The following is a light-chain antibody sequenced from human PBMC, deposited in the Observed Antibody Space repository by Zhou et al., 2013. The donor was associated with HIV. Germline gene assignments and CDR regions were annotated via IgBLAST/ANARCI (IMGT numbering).Light chain of an antibody. CDR1: QDISNY. Sequence: DIQMTQSPSSLSASVGDRVTITCQASQDISNYLNWYQQKPGTAPKLLIYDASNLETGVPSRFSGSGSGTDFTFTISSLQPEDIATYYCQQYDDLPVTFGP. V-gene: IGKV1-33*01. CDR3: QQYDDLPVT. J-gene: IGKJ3*01. CDR2: DAS.